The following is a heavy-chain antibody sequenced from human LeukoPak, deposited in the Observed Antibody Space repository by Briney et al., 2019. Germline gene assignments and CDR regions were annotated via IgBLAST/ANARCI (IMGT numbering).Heavy chain of an antibody. CDR3: ARGPLGSGYTYFDY. CDR1: GDFITSYY. D-gene: IGHD5-12*01. CDR2: IYYTGNT. V-gene: IGHV4-59*01. Sequence: PSETLSLTRTVSGDFITSYYWSWIRQPPGKGLEWMCYIYYTGNTNNNPSLKSRVTISVDTSKNQFSLKLSSVTAADTAVYYCARGPLGSGYTYFDYWGQGTLVTVSS. J-gene: IGHJ4*02.